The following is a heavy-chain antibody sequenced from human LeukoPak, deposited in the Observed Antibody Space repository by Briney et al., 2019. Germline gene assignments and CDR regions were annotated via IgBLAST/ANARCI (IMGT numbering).Heavy chain of an antibody. CDR2: INPNSGGT. Sequence: ASVKVSCKASGYTFTGYYMHWVRQAPGQGLEWMGWINPNSGGTNYAQKFQGRVTMTRDTSISTAYMELSRLRSEDMVVYSCVRDRITMIVVVIQPGYYYYGMDVWGQGTTVTVSS. D-gene: IGHD3-22*01. CDR1: GYTFTGYY. CDR3: VRDRITMIVVVIQPGYYYYGMDV. V-gene: IGHV1-2*02. J-gene: IGHJ6*02.